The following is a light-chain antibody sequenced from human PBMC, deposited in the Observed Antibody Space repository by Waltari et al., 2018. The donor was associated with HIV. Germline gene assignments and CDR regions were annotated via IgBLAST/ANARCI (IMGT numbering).Light chain of an antibody. J-gene: IGLJ1*01. CDR3: CSCPRSGIRYV. Sequence: QSALTQPASVSGSPGQSITISCTGTSSNVGRDDLVSWYQQHPGEAPKLIIYGVTKRPSGVSNRFSGSKSGNTASLTISGLQAEDESDYYCCSCPRSGIRYVFGTGTKVTVL. CDR1: SSNVGRDDL. CDR2: GVT. V-gene: IGLV2-23*02.